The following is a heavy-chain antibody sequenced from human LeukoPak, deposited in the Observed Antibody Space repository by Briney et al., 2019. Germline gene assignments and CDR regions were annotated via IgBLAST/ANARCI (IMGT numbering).Heavy chain of an antibody. D-gene: IGHD2-2*01. CDR1: GFTFDDYG. V-gene: IGHV3-20*04. Sequence: GGSLRLSCAASGFTFDDYGMSWVRQAPGKGLEWVSGINWSGGSTGYADSVKGRFTISRDNAKNSLYLQMNSLRAEDTALYYCAREAPTLDIVVVPAAPSGFDYWGQGTLVTVSS. J-gene: IGHJ4*02. CDR2: INWSGGST. CDR3: AREAPTLDIVVVPAAPSGFDY.